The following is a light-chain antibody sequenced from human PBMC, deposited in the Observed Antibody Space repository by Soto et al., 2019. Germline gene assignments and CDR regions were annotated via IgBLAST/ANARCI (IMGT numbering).Light chain of an antibody. J-gene: IGKJ1*01. V-gene: IGKV3D-15*01. CDR3: QQYDDWPET. CDR1: QSISSS. Sequence: ETVLTQSPATLSLSPGERATLSCRASQSISSSLAWYQQTPGQAPRLLIYDASTRATGIPARFSGSGSGTEFTLTISSLQSEDLAVYYCQQYDDWPETFGQGTKV. CDR2: DAS.